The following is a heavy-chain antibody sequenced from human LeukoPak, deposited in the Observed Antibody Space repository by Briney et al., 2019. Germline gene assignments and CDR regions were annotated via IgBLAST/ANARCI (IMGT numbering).Heavy chain of an antibody. D-gene: IGHD5-24*01. CDR3: ARDGRLDGYNGIVDN. Sequence: GGSLRLSCAASGFTFSNYWMHWVRQAPGKGLVWVSCIKSNGRTTSYADSVKGRFTISRDNAKNTLYLQMNSLRVEDTAVYYCARDGRLDGYNGIVDNWGQGTLVTVSS. V-gene: IGHV3-74*01. CDR1: GFTFSNYW. CDR2: IKSNGRTT. J-gene: IGHJ4*02.